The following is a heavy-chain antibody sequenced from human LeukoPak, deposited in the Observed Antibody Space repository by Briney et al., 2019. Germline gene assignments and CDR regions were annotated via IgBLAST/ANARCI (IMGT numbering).Heavy chain of an antibody. CDR3: ARRYCSSTSCNPYFFDY. CDR2: ISPGDSDA. V-gene: IGHV5-51*01. CDR1: GYTFTNYY. J-gene: IGHJ4*02. Sequence: GESLKISCKGSGYTFTNYYVGWVRQTPGKGLEWMGIISPGDSDARYSPSFQGQVTISADKSISAAYLRWSSLKASDTAMYYCARRYCSSTSCNPYFFDYWGQGTLVTVSS. D-gene: IGHD2-2*01.